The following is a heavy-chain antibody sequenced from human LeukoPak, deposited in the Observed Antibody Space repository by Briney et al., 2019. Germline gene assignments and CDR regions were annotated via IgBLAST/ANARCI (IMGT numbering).Heavy chain of an antibody. V-gene: IGHV3-74*01. Sequence: GRSLRLSCAASGFTFSSNAMSWVSQAPGKGLVWVSRINSDGSSTSYADSVKGRFTISRDNAKNTLYLQMNSLRAEDTAVYYCARDTGGDAFDIWGQGTMVTVSS. CDR2: INSDGSST. J-gene: IGHJ3*02. CDR1: GFTFSSNA. CDR3: ARDTGGDAFDI. D-gene: IGHD1-26*01.